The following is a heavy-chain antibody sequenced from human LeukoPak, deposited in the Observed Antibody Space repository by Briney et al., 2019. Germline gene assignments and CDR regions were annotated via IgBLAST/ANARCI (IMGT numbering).Heavy chain of an antibody. J-gene: IGHJ5*02. V-gene: IGHV3-33*01. CDR2: IWYDGSNK. CDR3: ARDYDILTGYYRVTNWFDP. Sequence: QPGRSLRLSCAASGFTFSSYGMHWVRQAPGKGLGWVAVIWYDGSNKYYADSVKGRFTISRDNSKNTLYLQMNSLRAEDTAVYYCARDYDILTGYYRVTNWFDPWGQGTLVTVSS. D-gene: IGHD3-9*01. CDR1: GFTFSSYG.